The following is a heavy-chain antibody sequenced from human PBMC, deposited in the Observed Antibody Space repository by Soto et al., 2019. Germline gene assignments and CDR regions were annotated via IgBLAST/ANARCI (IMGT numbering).Heavy chain of an antibody. Sequence: PGGSLRLSCAASGFTFSNAWMSRVRQAPGKGLEWVGRIKSKTDGGTTDYAAPVKGRFTISRDDSKNTLYLQTNSLKTEDTAVYYCTTPIPAPVRGSLYYFDYWGQGTLVTVSS. D-gene: IGHD3-10*01. CDR1: GFTFSNAW. V-gene: IGHV3-15*01. CDR2: IKSKTDGGTT. CDR3: TTPIPAPVRGSLYYFDY. J-gene: IGHJ4*02.